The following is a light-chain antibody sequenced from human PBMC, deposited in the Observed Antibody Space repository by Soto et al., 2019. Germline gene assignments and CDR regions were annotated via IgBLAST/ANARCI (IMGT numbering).Light chain of an antibody. CDR1: QGVSSN. J-gene: IGKJ2*01. CDR2: GAS. CDR3: QQYYDWTPYT. Sequence: ETVLTQSPATLSVSPGERVTLSCRASQGVSSNLAWYQQKPGQTPRLLIYGASTRATGVPPRFSGSRSGTECTLTISSLQSEDFAVYYCQQYYDWTPYTFGQGTKLDFK. V-gene: IGKV3-15*01.